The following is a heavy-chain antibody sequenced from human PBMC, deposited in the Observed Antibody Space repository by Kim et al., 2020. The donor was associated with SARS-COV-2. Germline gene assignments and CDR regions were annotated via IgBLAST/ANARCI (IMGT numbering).Heavy chain of an antibody. CDR3: ARSGSDDYTSYVDY. V-gene: IGHV3-30*01. J-gene: IGHJ4*02. Sequence: VDSVKGRFTISRDKSKNTLYLQMNSLRAEDPAVYYCARSGSDDYTSYVDYWGQGTLVTVSS. D-gene: IGHD4-4*01.